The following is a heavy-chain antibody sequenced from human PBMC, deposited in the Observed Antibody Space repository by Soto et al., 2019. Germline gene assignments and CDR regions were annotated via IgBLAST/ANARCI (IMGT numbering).Heavy chain of an antibody. CDR3: ARDVFCDSSGVNWFDP. D-gene: IGHD3-22*01. J-gene: IGHJ5*02. Sequence: SETLSLTCTVSGGSISSYYWSWIRQSPGKGLEWIGYIYYSGSTNYNPSLKSRVTISVDTSKNQFSLKLSSVTAADTAIYYCARDVFCDSSGVNWFDPWGQGTLVTVSS. CDR1: GGSISSYY. CDR2: IYYSGST. V-gene: IGHV4-59*01.